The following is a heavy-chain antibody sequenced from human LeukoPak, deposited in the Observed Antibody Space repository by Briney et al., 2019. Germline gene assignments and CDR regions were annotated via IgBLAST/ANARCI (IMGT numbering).Heavy chain of an antibody. CDR1: GYTFTSYG. CDR3: ARNSYYYYYMDV. D-gene: IGHD4-23*01. J-gene: IGHJ6*03. CDR2: ISAYNGNT. V-gene: IGHV1-18*01. Sequence: ASVKVSCKASGYTFTSYGISWVRQAPGQGLEWMGWISAYNGNTNYAQKPQGRVTMTTDTSTSTAYMELRSLRSDDTAVYYCARNSYYYYYMDVWGKGTTVTVSS.